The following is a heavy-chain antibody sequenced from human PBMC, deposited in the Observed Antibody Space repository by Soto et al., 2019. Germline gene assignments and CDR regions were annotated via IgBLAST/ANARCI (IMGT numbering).Heavy chain of an antibody. D-gene: IGHD6-13*01. CDR2: IYSGGST. CDR1: GFTVSSNY. V-gene: IGHV3-66*01. J-gene: IGHJ6*03. Sequence: GGSLRLSCAASGFTVSSNYMSWVRQAPGKGLEWDSVIYSGGSTYYADSVKGRFTISRDNSKNTLYLQMNSLRAEDTAVYCCARVRQQLVYYYYYYYMDVWGKGTTVTVSS. CDR3: ARVRQQLVYYYYYYYMDV.